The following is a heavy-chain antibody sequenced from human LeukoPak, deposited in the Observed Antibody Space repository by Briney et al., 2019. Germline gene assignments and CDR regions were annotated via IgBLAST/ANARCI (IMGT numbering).Heavy chain of an antibody. CDR2: IIPIFGTA. CDR3: AKATRGPPGPYDSSGYYEYYFDY. J-gene: IGHJ4*02. CDR1: GGTFSSYA. V-gene: IGHV1-69*05. Sequence: SVKVSCKASGGTFSSYAISWVRQAPGQGLEWMGGIIPIFGTANYAQKFQGRVTITTDESTSTAYMELSSLTSEDTAVYYCAKATRGPPGPYDSSGYYEYYFDYWGQGTLVTVSS. D-gene: IGHD3-22*01.